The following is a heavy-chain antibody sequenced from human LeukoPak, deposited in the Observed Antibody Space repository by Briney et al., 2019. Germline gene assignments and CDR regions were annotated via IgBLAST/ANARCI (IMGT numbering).Heavy chain of an antibody. Sequence: GGSLRLSCAASGFTFTDYWMTWVRQAPGKGLEWVAHIKQDGSEKYYGDSVKGRFTISRDNAKNLVYLQMNNLGAEDTAVYYCARGWNYAFRFDYWGQGTLXTVSS. J-gene: IGHJ4*02. CDR2: IKQDGSEK. V-gene: IGHV3-7*01. CDR3: ARGWNYAFRFDY. CDR1: GFTFTDYW. D-gene: IGHD1-7*01.